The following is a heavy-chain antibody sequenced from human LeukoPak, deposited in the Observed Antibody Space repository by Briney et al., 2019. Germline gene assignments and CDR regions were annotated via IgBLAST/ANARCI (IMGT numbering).Heavy chain of an antibody. J-gene: IGHJ4*02. V-gene: IGHV4-31*03. CDR2: IHPGGTI. CDR3: STGGDTAKGGDS. Sequence: SETLSLTCTVSGGFISGSGHYWTWTRQRPGGGLEWLGFIHPGGTIYYNPSLSGRLTISADTSNNQMSLKLSSVTAADTAVYYCSTGGDTAKGGDSWGQGTLVTVSS. CDR1: GGFISGSGHY. D-gene: IGHD5-18*01.